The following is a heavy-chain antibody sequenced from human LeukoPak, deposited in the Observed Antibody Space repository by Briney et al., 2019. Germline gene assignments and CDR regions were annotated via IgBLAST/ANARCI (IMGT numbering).Heavy chain of an antibody. Sequence: GGSLRLSCAASGFTFSNYAMNWVRQAPGKGLEWVSAISSSAASIYYADSVKGRFTISRDNSRNTLWLQMNSLRDEDTAVYYCAKSQPSAISWFDPWGQGTLVTVSS. CDR3: AKSQPSAISWFDP. CDR1: GFTFSNYA. V-gene: IGHV3-23*01. J-gene: IGHJ5*02. CDR2: ISSSAASI. D-gene: IGHD2-2*02.